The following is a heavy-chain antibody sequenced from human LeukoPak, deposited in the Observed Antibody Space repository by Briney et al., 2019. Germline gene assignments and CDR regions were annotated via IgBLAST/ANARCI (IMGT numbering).Heavy chain of an antibody. D-gene: IGHD6-19*01. Sequence: SETLSLTCTVAGGSISSYYWSWIRQPAGKGLECIGRIYTSGSTNYNPSLKSRVTMSVDTSKNQFSLKLSSVTAADTAVYYCARGYSSGPFDYWGQGTLVTVSS. CDR3: ARGYSSGPFDY. CDR2: IYTSGST. J-gene: IGHJ4*02. CDR1: GGSISSYY. V-gene: IGHV4-4*07.